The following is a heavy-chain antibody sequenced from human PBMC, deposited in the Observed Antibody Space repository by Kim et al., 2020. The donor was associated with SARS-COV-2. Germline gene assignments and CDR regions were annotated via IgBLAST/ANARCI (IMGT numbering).Heavy chain of an antibody. CDR3: AGAYGSSFY. V-gene: IGHV4-39*01. CDR2: IYHSGSA. J-gene: IGHJ4*02. Sequence: SETLSLTCTVSGGSISATDHYWHWIRQSPGRGLEWIAYIYHSGSASYNPSLKSRVTIFVDTSTSRFSLKVTSGTAADTAVYFCAGAYGSSFYWGQGTLIT. CDR1: GGSISATDHY. D-gene: IGHD1-26*01.